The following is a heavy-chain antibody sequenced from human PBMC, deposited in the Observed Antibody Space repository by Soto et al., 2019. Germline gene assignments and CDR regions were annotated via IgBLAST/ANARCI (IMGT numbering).Heavy chain of an antibody. D-gene: IGHD1-26*01. CDR3: ARDPSHSYYTLFYYFDY. V-gene: IGHV3-23*01. J-gene: IGHJ4*02. CDR2: ISGSGSNT. Sequence: EVQLLESGGGLVQPGGPLRLSCAASGFTFSTYAMSWVRQAPGKGLEWVSAISGSGSNTYYADSVKGRFTISRDDSKSTLYLQMNSLRAADTAVYYCARDPSHSYYTLFYYFDYWGQGTLVTVSS. CDR1: GFTFSTYA.